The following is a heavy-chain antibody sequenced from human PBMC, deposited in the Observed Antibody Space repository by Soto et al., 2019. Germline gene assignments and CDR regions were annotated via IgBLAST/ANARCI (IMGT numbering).Heavy chain of an antibody. CDR3: ARMLYDSSGYYLTGNWFDP. CDR1: GFSLSSGRVG. D-gene: IGHD3-22*01. Sequence: QVTLKESGPVLVKPTETLTLTCTFSGFSLSSGRVGVSWIRQPPGKALEWLAHIFSDDEKSYTTSLKSRLTISKDTSNSQVVLTLTNMDPVDTGTYYCARMLYDSSGYYLTGNWFDPWGQGTQVTVSS. J-gene: IGHJ5*02. CDR2: IFSDDEK. V-gene: IGHV2-26*01.